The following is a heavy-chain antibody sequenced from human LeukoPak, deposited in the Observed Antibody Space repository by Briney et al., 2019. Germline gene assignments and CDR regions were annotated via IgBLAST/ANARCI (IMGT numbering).Heavy chain of an antibody. J-gene: IGHJ3*01. V-gene: IGHV3-23*01. CDR2: ISGSGGST. CDR1: GFTFSSYA. D-gene: IGHD3-10*01. Sequence: PGGSLRLSCAASGFTFSSYAMSWVRQAPGKGLEWVSAISGSGGSTYYADSVKGRFTISRDNAENSLSLQMNSLRAEDTAVYYCARDRGYSTLDFWGQGTMVTVSS. CDR3: ARDRGYSTLDF.